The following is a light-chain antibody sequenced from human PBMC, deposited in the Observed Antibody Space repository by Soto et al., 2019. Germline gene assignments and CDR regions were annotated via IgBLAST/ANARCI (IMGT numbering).Light chain of an antibody. CDR3: CSYAASSTYV. CDR2: EDT. V-gene: IGLV2-23*01. Sequence: QSGLTQPASVSGSPGQSITISCTGTSRDVGIYNLVSWYQLHPGKVPKLIIYEDTKRPSGISSRFSGSESGITAFLTISGLQAEDEADYYCCSYAASSTYVFGTGTKVTVL. J-gene: IGLJ1*01. CDR1: SRDVGIYNL.